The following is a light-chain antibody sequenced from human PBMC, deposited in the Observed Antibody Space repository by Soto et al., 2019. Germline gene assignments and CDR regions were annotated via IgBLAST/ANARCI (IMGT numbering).Light chain of an antibody. Sequence: QSVLTQPASVSGSLGQSITISCTGSSSDVGGYDYVSWYQQHPGKAPKLMIYEVNNRPSGVSNRFSGSKSGNTASLTISGLQAEDDADYYCSSYTTSSTLVVFGGGTKVTVL. V-gene: IGLV2-14*01. J-gene: IGLJ3*02. CDR2: EVN. CDR3: SSYTTSSTLVV. CDR1: SSDVGGYDY.